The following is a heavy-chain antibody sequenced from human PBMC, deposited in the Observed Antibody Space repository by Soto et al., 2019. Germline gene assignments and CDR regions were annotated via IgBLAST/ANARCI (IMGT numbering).Heavy chain of an antibody. CDR1: GFTFSSYA. D-gene: IGHD5-12*01. CDR3: AKDSLILRARGYDPYYYYGMDV. J-gene: IGHJ6*02. V-gene: IGHV3-23*01. CDR2: ISGSGGST. Sequence: HPGGSLRLSCAASGFTFSSYAMSWVRQAPGKGLEWVSAISGSGGSTYYADSVKGRFTISRDNSKNTLYLQMNSLRAEDTAVYYCAKDSLILRARGYDPYYYYGMDVWGQGTTVTVSS.